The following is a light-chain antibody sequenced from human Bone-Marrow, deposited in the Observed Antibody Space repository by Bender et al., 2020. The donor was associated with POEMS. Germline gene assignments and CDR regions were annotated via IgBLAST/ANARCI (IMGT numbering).Light chain of an antibody. V-gene: IGLV6-57*02. Sequence: FMLTQPHSVSESPGKTVTISCTGSSGSIASNFVQWYQVRPGSAPTTVIYEDNRRPSGVPDRFSASIDTSSNSASLTISGLKPEDEADYYCQSYDGKNPYVFGTGTKVTVL. CDR1: SGSIASNF. CDR2: EDN. J-gene: IGLJ1*01. CDR3: QSYDGKNPYV.